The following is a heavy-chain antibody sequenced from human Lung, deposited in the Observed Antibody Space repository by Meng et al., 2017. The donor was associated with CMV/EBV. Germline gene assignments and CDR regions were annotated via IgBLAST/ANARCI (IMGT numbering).Heavy chain of an antibody. J-gene: IGHJ3*02. CDR2: TYYRGST. CDR1: GGSITSSTYY. V-gene: IGHV4-39*07. D-gene: IGHD3/OR15-3a*01. CDR3: SRGVGVYNFWTGSESNGAYDT. Sequence: SXTLSLXCTVSGGSITSSTYYWGWIRQPPGKGLEWLGTTYYRGSTYYNPSLKSRVTISIDTSKIQFSLRLTSVTAADTAVYYCSRGVGVYNFWTGSESNGAYDTWXQGTMVTVSS.